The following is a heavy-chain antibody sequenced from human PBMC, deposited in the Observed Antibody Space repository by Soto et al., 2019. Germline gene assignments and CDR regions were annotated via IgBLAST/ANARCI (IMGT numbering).Heavy chain of an antibody. J-gene: IGHJ4*02. CDR3: ARDGYQGHYFDY. CDR1: GFTFGNCA. V-gene: IGHV3-30-3*01. CDR2: ISYDGSNK. Sequence: PRGSLRLSCAASGFTFGNCAMSWVRQAPGKGLEWVAVISYDGSNKYYADSVKGRFTISRDNSKNTLYLQMNSLRAEDTAVYYCARDGYQGHYFDYWGQGSLVTVSS. D-gene: IGHD5-18*01.